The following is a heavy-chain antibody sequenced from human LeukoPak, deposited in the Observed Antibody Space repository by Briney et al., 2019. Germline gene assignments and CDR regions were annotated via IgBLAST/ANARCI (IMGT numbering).Heavy chain of an antibody. CDR2: ISGSGGST. CDR3: AKAPAALDYYYMDV. J-gene: IGHJ6*03. Sequence: GGSLRLSCAASGSTFSSYAMSWVRQAPGKGLEWVSAISGSGGSTYYADSVKGRFTISRDNSKNTLYLQMNSLRAEDTAVYYCAKAPAALDYYYMDVWGKGTTVTVSS. V-gene: IGHV3-23*01. CDR1: GSTFSSYA.